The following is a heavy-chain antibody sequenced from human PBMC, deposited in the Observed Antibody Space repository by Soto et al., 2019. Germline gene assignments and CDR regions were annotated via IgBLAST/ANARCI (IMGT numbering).Heavy chain of an antibody. J-gene: IGHJ6*02. D-gene: IGHD3-3*01. CDR2: IYHAGSV. CDR3: PKTFDYYGMDV. Sequence: SETLSLTCAVSGYSIASGYYWAWIRQSPGKGLEWIGSIYHAGSVYYNPSLNGRVALSMDTSKNHFSLKLTSVTAADTAVYYWPKTFDYYGMDVGGQGTRVTFS. V-gene: IGHV4-38-2*01. CDR1: GYSIASGYY.